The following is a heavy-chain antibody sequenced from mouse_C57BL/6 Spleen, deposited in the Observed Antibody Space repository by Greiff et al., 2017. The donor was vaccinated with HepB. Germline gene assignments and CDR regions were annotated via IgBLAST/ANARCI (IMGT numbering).Heavy chain of an antibody. CDR1: GYTFTDYE. CDR3: TQKPNYYGSSHFDY. V-gene: IGHV1-15*01. D-gene: IGHD1-1*01. Sequence: QVQLQQPGAELVRPGASVTLSCKASGYTFTDYEMHWVKQTPVHGLEWIGAIDPETGGTAYNQKFKGKAILTADKSSSTAYMELRSLTSEDSAVYYCTQKPNYYGSSHFDYWGQGTTLTVSS. CDR2: IDPETGGT. J-gene: IGHJ2*01.